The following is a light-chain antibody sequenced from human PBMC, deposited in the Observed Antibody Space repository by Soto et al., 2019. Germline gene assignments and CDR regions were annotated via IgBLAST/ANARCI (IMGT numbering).Light chain of an antibody. V-gene: IGKV3-15*01. Sequence: EIVLTQSPDNLSVSPGERATLSCRASQSIATTLAWYQHKPGQAPRVLIYGASTRATDVPPRFSGSGSGTDFTLTISSLQSEDFAVYYCQQRSNWPPITFGQGTRLEIK. CDR2: GAS. J-gene: IGKJ5*01. CDR3: QQRSNWPPIT. CDR1: QSIATT.